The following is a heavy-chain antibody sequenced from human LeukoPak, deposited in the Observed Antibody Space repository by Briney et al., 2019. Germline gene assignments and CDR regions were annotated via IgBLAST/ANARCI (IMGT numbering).Heavy chain of an antibody. CDR3: ASPITMIVVVTANPYDAFDI. J-gene: IGHJ3*02. CDR2: ISSSGSTI. Sequence: KPGGSLRLSCAASGFPFSDYYMSWMRPAPAKGLEWVSYISSSGSTIYYADSVKGRFTISRDTAKNSLYLQMNSLRAEDTAVYYCASPITMIVVVTANPYDAFDIWGQGTMVTVSS. CDR1: GFPFSDYY. D-gene: IGHD3-22*01. V-gene: IGHV3-11*01.